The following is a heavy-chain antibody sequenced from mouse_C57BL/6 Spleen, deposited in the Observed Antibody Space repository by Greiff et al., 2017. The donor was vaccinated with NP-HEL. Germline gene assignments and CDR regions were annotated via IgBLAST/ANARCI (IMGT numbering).Heavy chain of an antibody. Sequence: EVQLVESGGGLVKPGGSLKLSCAASGFTFSDYGMHWVRQAPEKGLEWVAYISSGSSTIYYADTVKGRFTISRDNAKHTLFLQMTSLRSEDTAMYYCARRDYGSRGEYYFDYWGQGTTLTVSS. V-gene: IGHV5-17*01. D-gene: IGHD1-1*01. J-gene: IGHJ2*01. CDR1: GFTFSDYG. CDR3: ARRDYGSRGEYYFDY. CDR2: ISSGSSTI.